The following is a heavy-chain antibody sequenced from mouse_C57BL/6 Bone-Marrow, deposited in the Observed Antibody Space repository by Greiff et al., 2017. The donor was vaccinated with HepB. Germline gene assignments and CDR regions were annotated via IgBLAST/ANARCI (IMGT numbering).Heavy chain of an antibody. CDR2: INYDGSST. CDR1: GFTFSDYY. J-gene: IGHJ2*01. CDR3: ARDGGSYNFDY. V-gene: IGHV5-16*01. D-gene: IGHD1-1*02. Sequence: EVMLVESEGGLVQPGSSMKLSCTASGFTFSDYYMAWVRQVPEKGLEWVANINYDGSSTYYLDSLKSRFIISRDNAKNILYLQMSSLKSEDTATYCCARDGGSYNFDYWGQGTTLTVSS.